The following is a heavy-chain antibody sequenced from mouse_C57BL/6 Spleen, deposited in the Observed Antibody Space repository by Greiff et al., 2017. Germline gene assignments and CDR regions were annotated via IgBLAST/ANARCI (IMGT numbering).Heavy chain of an antibody. CDR2: ISYDGSN. V-gene: IGHV3-6*01. Sequence: EVKLLESGPGLVKPSQSLSLTCSVTGYSITSGYYWNWIRQFPGNKLEWMGYISYDGSNNYNPSLKNRISITRDTSKNQFFLKLNSVTTEDTATYYCAREGGTEGQFAYWGQGTLVTVSA. D-gene: IGHD4-1*01. J-gene: IGHJ3*01. CDR1: GYSITSGYY. CDR3: AREGGTEGQFAY.